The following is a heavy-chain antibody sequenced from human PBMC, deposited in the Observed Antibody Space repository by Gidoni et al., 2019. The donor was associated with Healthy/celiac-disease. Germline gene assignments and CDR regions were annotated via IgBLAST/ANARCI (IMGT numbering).Heavy chain of an antibody. CDR1: GGSISSYY. CDR3: ARGGEYSSSWYVPFDY. J-gene: IGHJ4*02. Sequence: QVQLQESGPGLVKPSETLSLTCTVSGGSISSYYWSWIRQPPGKGLEWIGYIYYSGSTNYNPSLKSRVTISVDTSKNQFSLKLSSVTAADTAVYYCARGGEYSSSWYVPFDYWGQGTLVTVSS. CDR2: IYYSGST. D-gene: IGHD6-13*01. V-gene: IGHV4-59*01.